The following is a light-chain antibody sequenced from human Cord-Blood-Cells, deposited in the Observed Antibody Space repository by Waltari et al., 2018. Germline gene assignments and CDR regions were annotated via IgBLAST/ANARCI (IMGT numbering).Light chain of an antibody. Sequence: QSALTQPRSVSGSPGQSVTISCTGTSRDDGGYNYVSWYQQHPGKAPTLMIYYVRKRPSGVPDRFSGSKSGHTASLTISGLQAEDEADYYCCSYAGSYTWVFGGGTKLTVL. CDR1: SRDDGGYNY. V-gene: IGLV2-11*01. CDR2: YVR. J-gene: IGLJ3*02. CDR3: CSYAGSYTWV.